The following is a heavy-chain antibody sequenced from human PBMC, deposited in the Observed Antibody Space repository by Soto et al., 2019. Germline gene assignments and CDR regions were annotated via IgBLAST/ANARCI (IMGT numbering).Heavy chain of an antibody. CDR3: AKDYDCSGGSCYSFYFDY. V-gene: IGHV3-66*02. CDR2: IYSGGST. Sequence: GGSLRLSCAASGFTVSSNYMNWVRQAPGKGLEWVSVIYSGGSTNYADSVKGRFTISRDNSKNTLYLQMNSLRAEDTAVYYCAKDYDCSGGSCYSFYFDYWGQGTLVTVSS. D-gene: IGHD2-15*01. J-gene: IGHJ4*02. CDR1: GFTVSSNY.